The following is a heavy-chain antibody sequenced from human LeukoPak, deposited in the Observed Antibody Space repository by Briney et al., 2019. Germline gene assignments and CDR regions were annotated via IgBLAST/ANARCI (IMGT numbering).Heavy chain of an antibody. D-gene: IGHD1-26*01. CDR2: IKEDGSEK. CDR3: AKYFRADSGNYYRSFDY. J-gene: IGHJ4*02. CDR1: GFSFSDNW. V-gene: IGHV3-7*05. Sequence: GGSLRLSCAASGFSFSDNWMSWVRQAPGKGLEWVANIKEDGSEKNYVDSVKGRFTISRDNAKNSLYLQMISLRAEDTAVYYCAKYFRADSGNYYRSFDYWGQGTLVTVSS.